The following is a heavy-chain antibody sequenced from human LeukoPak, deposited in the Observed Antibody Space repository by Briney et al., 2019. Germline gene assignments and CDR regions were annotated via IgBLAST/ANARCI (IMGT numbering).Heavy chain of an antibody. CDR3: AREGNSHVPWFDH. V-gene: IGHV4-39*07. Sequence: SEPLSLTCTVSGVSISSSSYYWGWIRHPPGKALEWIGSLYYSGSTYYNPSLKRRVTISVDTSKNQFSLRLRSVTAADTAVYYCAREGNSHVPWFDHWGQGTLVTVSS. CDR2: LYYSGST. D-gene: IGHD2/OR15-2a*01. J-gene: IGHJ5*02. CDR1: GVSISSSSYY.